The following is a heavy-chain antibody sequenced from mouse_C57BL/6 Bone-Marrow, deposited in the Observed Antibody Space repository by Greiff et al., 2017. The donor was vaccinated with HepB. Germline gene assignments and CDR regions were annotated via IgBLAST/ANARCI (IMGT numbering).Heavy chain of an antibody. CDR1: GFTFSDAW. Sequence: EVKLVESGGGLVQPGGSMKLSCAASGFTFSDAWMDWVRQSPEKGLEWVAEIRNKANNHATYYAESVKGRFTISRDDSKSSVYLQMNSLRAEDTGIYYCTRSSYDYDWAWFAYWGQGTLVTVSA. D-gene: IGHD2-4*01. CDR2: IRNKANNHAT. J-gene: IGHJ3*01. V-gene: IGHV6-6*01. CDR3: TRSSYDYDWAWFAY.